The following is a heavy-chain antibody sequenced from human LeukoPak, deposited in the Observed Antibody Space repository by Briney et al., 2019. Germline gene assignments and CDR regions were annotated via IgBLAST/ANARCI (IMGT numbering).Heavy chain of an antibody. D-gene: IGHD3-10*01. Sequence: PSETLSLTCTVSGGSISGYYWSWIRQPAGKGLEWIGRIYTSGSTNYNPSLKSRVTMSVDTSKNQFSLKLSSVTAADTAVYYCARVYYASGRLHYFDYWSQGTLVTVSS. V-gene: IGHV4-4*07. J-gene: IGHJ4*02. CDR1: GGSISGYY. CDR3: ARVYYASGRLHYFDY. CDR2: IYTSGST.